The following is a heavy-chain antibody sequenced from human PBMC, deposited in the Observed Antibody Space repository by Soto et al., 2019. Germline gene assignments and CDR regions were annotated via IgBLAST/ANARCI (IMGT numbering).Heavy chain of an antibody. D-gene: IGHD6-13*01. V-gene: IGHV4-31*03. Sequence: SETLSLTATVSGGSISSGGYYWSWIRQHPGKGLEWIGYIYYSGSTYYNPSLKSRVTISVDTSKNQFSLKLSSVTAADTAVYYCARGVSSWLPIDYWGQGTLVTVSS. J-gene: IGHJ4*02. CDR1: GGSISSGGYY. CDR3: ARGVSSWLPIDY. CDR2: IYYSGST.